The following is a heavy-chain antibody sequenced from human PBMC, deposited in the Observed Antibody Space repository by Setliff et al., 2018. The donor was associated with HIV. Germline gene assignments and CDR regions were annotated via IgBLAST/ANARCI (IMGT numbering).Heavy chain of an antibody. D-gene: IGHD4-17*01. CDR3: AKPTTVVTSYYFDS. CDR1: GYTLTEVS. J-gene: IGHJ4*02. CDR2: ISYHERDT. Sequence: SGYTLTEVSMHWVRRAPGKGLEWVASISYHERDTFYADSVKGRFTISRDNSKNMLYLQMNSLTTEDTAVYYCAKPTTVVTSYYFDSWGQGTQVTVSS. V-gene: IGHV3-30*18.